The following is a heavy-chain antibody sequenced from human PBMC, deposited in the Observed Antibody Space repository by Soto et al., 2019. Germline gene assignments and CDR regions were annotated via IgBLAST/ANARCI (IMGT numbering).Heavy chain of an antibody. Sequence: SGPTLVNPTQTLTLTCAFSGFSLNTRGVGVGWIRQPPGKALEWLALIYWDNDKRYSPSLKSRLTITKDTPKNHVVLMMTDMDPVDTATYYCAHNNYYASGRIYWGQGTLVTVSS. CDR1: GFSLNTRGVG. CDR3: AHNNYYASGRIY. D-gene: IGHD3-10*01. CDR2: IYWDNDK. J-gene: IGHJ4*02. V-gene: IGHV2-5*02.